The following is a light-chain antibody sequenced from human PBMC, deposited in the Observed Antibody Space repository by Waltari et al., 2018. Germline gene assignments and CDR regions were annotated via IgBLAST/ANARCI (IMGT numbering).Light chain of an antibody. Sequence: EIVLTQSPGTLSLSPGASAALSCRTSQSGTRALAWYQQKPGQAPRLLIYGASNRATGIPDRFSGSGSGTDFSLTISSLEPEDFAVYYCQHYLRLPVTFGQGTKVEVK. CDR3: QHYLRLPVT. CDR2: GAS. V-gene: IGKV3-20*01. J-gene: IGKJ1*01. CDR1: QSGTRA.